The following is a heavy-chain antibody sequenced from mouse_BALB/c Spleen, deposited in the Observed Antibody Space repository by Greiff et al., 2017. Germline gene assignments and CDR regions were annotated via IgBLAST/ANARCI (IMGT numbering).Heavy chain of an antibody. CDR3: ARDWDVRYFDV. Sequence: VQLKESGPELVKPGASVKISCKASGYTFTDYNMHWVKQSHGKSLEWIGYIYPYNGGTGYNQKFKSKATLTVDNSSSTAYMELRSLTSEDSAVYYCARDWDVRYFDVWGAGTTVTVSS. D-gene: IGHD4-1*01. CDR1: GYTFTDYN. V-gene: IGHV1S29*02. CDR2: IYPYNGGT. J-gene: IGHJ1*01.